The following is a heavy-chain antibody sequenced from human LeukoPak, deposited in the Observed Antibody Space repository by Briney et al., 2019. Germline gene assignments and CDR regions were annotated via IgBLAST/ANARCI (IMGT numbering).Heavy chain of an antibody. J-gene: IGHJ5*02. D-gene: IGHD3-10*01. V-gene: IGHV1-69*13. CDR2: IIPIFGTA. CDR3: ARDTRPAYYGSGSQNNWFDP. Sequence: SVKVSCKASGGTFSSYAISRVRQAPGQGLEWMGGIIPIFGTANYAQKFQGRVTITADESTSTAYMELSSLRSEDTAVYYCARDTRPAYYGSGSQNNWFDPWGQGTLVTVSS. CDR1: GGTFSSYA.